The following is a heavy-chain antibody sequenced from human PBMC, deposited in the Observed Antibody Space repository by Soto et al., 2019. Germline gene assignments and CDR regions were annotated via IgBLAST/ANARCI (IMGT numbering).Heavy chain of an antibody. CDR2: IYYSGST. Sequence: PSETLSLTCTVSGGSISSGDYYWRWIRQPPGKGLEWIGYIYYSGSTYYNPSLKSRVTISVDTSKNQFSLKLSSVTAADTAVYYCARVSIFGVVIDAWGQGTLVTVSS. V-gene: IGHV4-30-4*01. CDR1: GGSISSGDYY. J-gene: IGHJ5*02. D-gene: IGHD3-3*01. CDR3: ARVSIFGVVIDA.